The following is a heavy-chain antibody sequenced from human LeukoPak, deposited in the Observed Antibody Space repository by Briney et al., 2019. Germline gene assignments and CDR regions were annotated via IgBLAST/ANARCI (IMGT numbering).Heavy chain of an antibody. J-gene: IGHJ3*02. Sequence: SETLSLTCTVSGGSISSYYWSWIRQPPGKGLEWIGYIYYSGSTNYNPSLKSRVTISVDTSKNQFSLKLSSVTAADTAVYYCVWLRGWKLQNAFDTWAKGKMVTVS. CDR1: GGSISSYY. CDR3: VWLRGWKLQNAFDT. D-gene: IGHD2-15*01. V-gene: IGHV4-59*08. CDR2: IYYSGST.